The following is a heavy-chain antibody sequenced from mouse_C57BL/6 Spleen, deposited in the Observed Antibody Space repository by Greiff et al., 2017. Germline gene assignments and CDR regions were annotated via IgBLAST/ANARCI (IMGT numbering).Heavy chain of an antibody. Sequence: QVQLQQPGAELVMPGASVKLSCKASGYTFTSYWMHWVKQRPGQGLEWIGEIDPSDSYTNYNQKFKGKSTLTVDKSSSTAYMQRSSLTSEDSAVYYCARRGGYYYFDYWGQGTTLTVSS. CDR1: GYTFTSYW. CDR3: ARRGGYYYFDY. CDR2: IDPSDSYT. V-gene: IGHV1-69*01. J-gene: IGHJ2*01.